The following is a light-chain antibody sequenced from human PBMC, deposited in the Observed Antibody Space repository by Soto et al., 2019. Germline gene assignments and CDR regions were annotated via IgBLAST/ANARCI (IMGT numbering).Light chain of an antibody. CDR3: QQYNNWPPYT. J-gene: IGKJ2*01. CDR2: GAS. V-gene: IGKV3-15*01. CDR1: QSVGSN. Sequence: EIVMTQSAATLSVSPGERATLSCRPSQSVGSNLAWYQQKPGQAPRLLIYGASTRATGIPARFSGSGSGTEFTLTISSLQSEDFAVYYCQQYNNWPPYTFGQGTKVEIK.